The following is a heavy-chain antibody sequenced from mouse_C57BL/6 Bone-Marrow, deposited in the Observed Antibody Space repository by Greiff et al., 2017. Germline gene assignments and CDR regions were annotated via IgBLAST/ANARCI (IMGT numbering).Heavy chain of an antibody. Sequence: QVQLQQPGAELVRPGSSVKLSCKASGYTFTSYWMDWVKQRPGQGLEWIGNIYPSDSATHYNQKFKDKATLTVDKSSSTAYMQLSSLTSEDSAVYYCARRGYWYFDVWGTGTTVTVSS. CDR3: ARRGYWYFDV. CDR1: GYTFTSYW. V-gene: IGHV1-61*01. CDR2: IYPSDSAT. J-gene: IGHJ1*03.